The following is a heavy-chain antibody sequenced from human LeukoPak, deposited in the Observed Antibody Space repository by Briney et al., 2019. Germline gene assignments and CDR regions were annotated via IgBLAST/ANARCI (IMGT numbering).Heavy chain of an antibody. V-gene: IGHV4-39*01. CDR2: IYYSGST. CDR3: ARQELRFLEWLRYFDY. J-gene: IGHJ4*02. Sequence: SETLSLTCTVSGGSISSSSYCWGWIRQPPGKGLEWIGSIYYSGSTYYNPSLKSRVTISVDTSKNQFSLKLSSVTAADTAVYYCARQELRFLEWLRYFDYWGQGTLVTVSS. CDR1: GGSISSSSYC. D-gene: IGHD3-3*01.